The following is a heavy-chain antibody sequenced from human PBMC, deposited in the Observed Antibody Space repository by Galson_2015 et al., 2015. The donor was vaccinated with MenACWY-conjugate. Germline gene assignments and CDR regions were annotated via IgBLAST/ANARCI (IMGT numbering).Heavy chain of an antibody. V-gene: IGHV3-48*02. CDR2: ISSTSTTI. Sequence: SLRLSCAASRISFRTYNMNWVRQAPGKGPEWVSYISSTSTTIYYADFVKGRFTISRDNAKNSLYLQMNSLRDEDTAVYYCARDYGSGTYYMGWFDPWGQGTLVTASS. D-gene: IGHD3-10*01. CDR3: ARDYGSGTYYMGWFDP. CDR1: RISFRTYN. J-gene: IGHJ5*02.